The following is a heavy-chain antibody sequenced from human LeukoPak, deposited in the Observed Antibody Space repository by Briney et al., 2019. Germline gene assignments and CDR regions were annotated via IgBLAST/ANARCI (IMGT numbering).Heavy chain of an antibody. CDR1: GFTFSSYA. Sequence: PGGSLRLSCAASGFTFSSYAMSWVRQAPGKGLEWVSGISGSGGSTYYADSVKGRFTISRDNSKNTLYLQMNSLRAEDTAVYYCAKDLYFDWLSDAFDIWGQGTMVTVSS. J-gene: IGHJ3*02. CDR3: AKDLYFDWLSDAFDI. D-gene: IGHD3-9*01. V-gene: IGHV3-23*01. CDR2: ISGSGGST.